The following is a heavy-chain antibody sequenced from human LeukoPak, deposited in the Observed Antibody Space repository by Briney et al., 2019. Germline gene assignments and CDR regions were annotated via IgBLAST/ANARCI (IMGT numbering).Heavy chain of an antibody. CDR1: GVSISSSSYY. D-gene: IGHD6-6*01. V-gene: IGHV4-39*01. CDR3: ASPSSSSSTYDY. Sequence: KPSETLSLTCSVSGVSISSSSYYWGWLRQPPGKGLEWIGSINYNGNTYYNASLKSRVTISVDTSKNQFSLKLSSVTAADTAVYYCASPSSSSSTYDYWGQGTLVTVSS. CDR2: INYNGNT. J-gene: IGHJ4*02.